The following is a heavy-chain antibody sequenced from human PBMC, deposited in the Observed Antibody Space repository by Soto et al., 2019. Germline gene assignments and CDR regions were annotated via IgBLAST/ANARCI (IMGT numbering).Heavy chain of an antibody. Sequence: EVQLVASGGGLVQPGRSLRLSCAASGFTFDDYAMHWVRQAPGKGLEWVSGLSWNSGSIGYADSVKGRFTISRDNAKNSLYLQMNSLRAEDTALYYCAKEQVSSSSFDYWGQGTLVTVSS. CDR2: LSWNSGSI. V-gene: IGHV3-9*01. J-gene: IGHJ4*02. CDR3: AKEQVSSSSFDY. D-gene: IGHD6-6*01. CDR1: GFTFDDYA.